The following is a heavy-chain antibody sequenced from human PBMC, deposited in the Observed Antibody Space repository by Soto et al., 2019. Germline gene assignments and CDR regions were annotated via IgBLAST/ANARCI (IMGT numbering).Heavy chain of an antibody. CDR2: IYYTGST. CDR1: GGSISGGDYY. CDR3: ARDRRITGTLTAFDY. J-gene: IGHJ4*02. D-gene: IGHD1-20*01. V-gene: IGHV4-31*03. Sequence: SETLSLTCTVSGGSISGGDYYWSWIRQHPGKGLEWIGYIYYTGSTYYNPSLKSRVTLSVDTSQNQFSLKLSSVTAADTAVYYCARDRRITGTLTAFDYWGQGTLVTVS.